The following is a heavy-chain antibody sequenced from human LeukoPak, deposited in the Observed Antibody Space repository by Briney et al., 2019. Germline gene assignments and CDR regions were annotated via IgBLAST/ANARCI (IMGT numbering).Heavy chain of an antibody. D-gene: IGHD2-2*01. CDR1: GGSISSYY. J-gene: IGHJ5*02. CDR3: ARVLVPAAMTVGFDP. CDR2: IYYSGST. V-gene: IGHV4-59*07. Sequence: NPSDTLSLTCTVSGGSISSYYWSWIRQPPGKGLEWIGYIYYSGSTNYNPSLKSRVTISVDTSKNQFSLKLSSVTAADTAVYYCARVLVPAAMTVGFDPWGQGTLVTVSS.